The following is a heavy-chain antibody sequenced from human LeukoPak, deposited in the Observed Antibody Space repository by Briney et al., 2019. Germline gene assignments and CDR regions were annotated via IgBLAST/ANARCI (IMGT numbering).Heavy chain of an antibody. CDR2: INPNSGGT. CDR1: GYTFTGYY. V-gene: IGHV1-2*06. CDR3: ARDKAPGYYDSSGYYDY. D-gene: IGHD3-22*01. Sequence: ASVKVSCKASGYTFTGYYMHWVRQAPGQGLEWMGRINPNSGGTNYAQKFQGRVTMTRDTSISTAYMELSRLRSDDTAVYYCARDKAPGYYDSSGYYDYWGQGTLVTVSS. J-gene: IGHJ4*02.